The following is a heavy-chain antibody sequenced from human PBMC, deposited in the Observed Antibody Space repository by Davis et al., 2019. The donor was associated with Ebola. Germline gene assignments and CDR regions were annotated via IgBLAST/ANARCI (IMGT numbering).Heavy chain of an antibody. Sequence: GESLKISCAASGFTFSSYAMSWVRQAPGKGLEWVSAISSSGGSTYYADSVKGRFTISRDNSKNTLYLQMNSLRAEDTAVYYCARNYDFWSGYYYGMDVWGQGTTVTVSS. CDR2: ISSSGGST. D-gene: IGHD3-3*01. CDR3: ARNYDFWSGYYYGMDV. J-gene: IGHJ6*02. CDR1: GFTFSSYA. V-gene: IGHV3-23*01.